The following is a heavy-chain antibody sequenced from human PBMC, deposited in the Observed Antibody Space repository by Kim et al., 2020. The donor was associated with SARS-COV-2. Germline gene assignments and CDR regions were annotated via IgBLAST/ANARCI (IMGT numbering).Heavy chain of an antibody. CDR1: GYTFTSYD. J-gene: IGHJ6*02. CDR2: MNPNSGNT. V-gene: IGHV1-8*01. D-gene: IGHD1-1*01. CDR3: ARGRNRLYDHYYYYYGMDV. Sequence: ASVKVSCKASGYTFTSYDINWVRQATGQGLEWMGWMNPNSGNTGYAQKFQGRVTMTRNTSISTAYMELSSLRSEDTAVYYCARGRNRLYDHYYYYYGMDVWGQGTTVTVSS.